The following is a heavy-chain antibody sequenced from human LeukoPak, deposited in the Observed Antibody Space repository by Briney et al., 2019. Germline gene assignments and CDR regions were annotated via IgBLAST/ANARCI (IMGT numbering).Heavy chain of an antibody. Sequence: AAVKVSCKASGYTFTSYGISWVRQAPGQGLEWMGWISACNGNTNYAQKLQGRVTMTTDTSTSTAYMELRSLRSDDTAVYYCAIIPPDIVVVTSYWGQGTLVTVSS. CDR3: AIIPPDIVVVTSY. J-gene: IGHJ4*02. D-gene: IGHD2-2*01. CDR1: GYTFTSYG. CDR2: ISACNGNT. V-gene: IGHV1-18*01.